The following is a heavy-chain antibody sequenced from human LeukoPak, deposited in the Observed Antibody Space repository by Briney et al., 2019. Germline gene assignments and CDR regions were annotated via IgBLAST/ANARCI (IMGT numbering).Heavy chain of an antibody. V-gene: IGHV1-2*02. CDR3: ARDPYSNYFDY. CDR1: GYTFTSLG. CDR2: INPNNGGT. Sequence: ASVKVSCKASGYTFTSLGISWVRQAPGQGLEWMGWINPNNGGTNYAQKFQGRVTMTRDTSVSTAYMELNRLRSDDTAVYYCARDPYSNYFDYWGQGTLVTVSS. D-gene: IGHD5-18*01. J-gene: IGHJ4*02.